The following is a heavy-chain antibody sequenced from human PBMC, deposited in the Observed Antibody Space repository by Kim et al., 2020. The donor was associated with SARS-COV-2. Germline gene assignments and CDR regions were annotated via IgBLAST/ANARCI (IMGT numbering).Heavy chain of an antibody. CDR2: INHSGST. V-gene: IGHV4-34*01. CDR3: ARDVSGYCSSTSCYRRVKFDP. D-gene: IGHD2-2*01. CDR1: GGSFSGYY. J-gene: IGHJ5*02. Sequence: SETLSLICAVYGGSFSGYYWSWIRQPPGKGLEWIGEINHSGSTNYNPSLKSRVTISVDTSKNQFSLKLSSVTAADTAVYYCARDVSGYCSSTSCYRRVKFDPWGQGTLVTVSS.